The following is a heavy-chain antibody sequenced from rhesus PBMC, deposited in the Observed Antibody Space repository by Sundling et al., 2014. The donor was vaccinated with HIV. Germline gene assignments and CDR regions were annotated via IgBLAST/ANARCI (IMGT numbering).Heavy chain of an antibody. CDR1: GYTFTSYS. CDR3: ARDGAALDS. Sequence: QVQLVQSGAEVKKPGASVKLSCKASGYTFTSYSINWVRQAPGEGLEWMGWINPFNGNTGYAQKFQGRVTMTRDTSTSTAYMELSSLRSEDTAVYFCARDGAALDSWGQGVVVTVSS. D-gene: IGHD1-44*02. CDR2: INPFNGNT. V-gene: IGHV1-200*01. J-gene: IGHJ6*01.